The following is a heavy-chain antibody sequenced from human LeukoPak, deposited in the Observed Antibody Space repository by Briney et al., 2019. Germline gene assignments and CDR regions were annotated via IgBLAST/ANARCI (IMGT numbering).Heavy chain of an antibody. D-gene: IGHD2-15*01. V-gene: IGHV4-39*07. CDR1: GGSISSSYS. CDR2: IYYSGST. CDR3: ARVLRSWLTRGGYFDY. Sequence: SETLSLTCTVSGGSISSSYSWGWIRQPPGKGLEWIGNIYYSGSTNYNPSLKSRVTISVDTSKNQFSLKLSSVTAADTAVYYCARVLRSWLTRGGYFDYWGQGTLVTVSS. J-gene: IGHJ4*02.